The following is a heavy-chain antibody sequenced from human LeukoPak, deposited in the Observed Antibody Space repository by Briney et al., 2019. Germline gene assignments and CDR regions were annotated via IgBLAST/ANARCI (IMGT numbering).Heavy chain of an antibody. Sequence: ASVKVSCKASGYTFTSYGISWVRQAPGQGPEWMGWISAYNGNTNYAQKLQGRVTMTTDTSTSTAYMELSRLRSDDTAVYYCARERIAVAATGFDYWGQGTLVTVSS. D-gene: IGHD6-19*01. CDR2: ISAYNGNT. CDR3: ARERIAVAATGFDY. CDR1: GYTFTSYG. V-gene: IGHV1-18*01. J-gene: IGHJ4*02.